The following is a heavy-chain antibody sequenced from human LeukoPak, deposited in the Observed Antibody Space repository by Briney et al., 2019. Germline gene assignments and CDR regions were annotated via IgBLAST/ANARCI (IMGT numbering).Heavy chain of an antibody. V-gene: IGHV3-30*04. D-gene: IGHD6-13*01. J-gene: IGHJ3*02. CDR1: GFTFSTYA. CDR3: ARMWQQQLDDAFDI. CDR2: ISYDGSSK. Sequence: PGRSLRLSCAASGFTFSTYAMHWLRQAPGKGLEWVAVISYDGSSKYYADSVKGRFTISRDNAKNSLYLQMNSLRAEDTAVYYCARMWQQQLDDAFDIWGQGTMVTVSS.